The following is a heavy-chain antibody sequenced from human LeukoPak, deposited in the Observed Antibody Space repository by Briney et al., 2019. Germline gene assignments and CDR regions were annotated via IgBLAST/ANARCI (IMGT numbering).Heavy chain of an antibody. D-gene: IGHD3-9*01. CDR1: GFTFSSYA. Sequence: PGGSLRLSCAASGFTFSSYAMSWVRQAPGKGLEWVSAISGSGGSTYYADSVKGRFTISRDNSKNTLCLQMNSLRAEDTAVYYCAKGRLDWLSLDYWGQGTLVTVSS. CDR2: ISGSGGST. V-gene: IGHV3-23*01. CDR3: AKGRLDWLSLDY. J-gene: IGHJ4*02.